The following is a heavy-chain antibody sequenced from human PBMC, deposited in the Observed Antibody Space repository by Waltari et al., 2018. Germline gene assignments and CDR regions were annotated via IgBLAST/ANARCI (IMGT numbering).Heavy chain of an antibody. CDR2: IYHSGST. CDR3: ARGWEQLWGN. Sequence: QVQLQESGPGLVKPSETLSLTCAVSGYSISSGYYWGWIRQPPGKGLEWIGSIYHSGSTYYNPSLKSRVTISVDTSKNQFSLKLSSVTAADTAVYYCARGWEQLWGNWGQGTLVTVSS. CDR1: GYSISSGYY. V-gene: IGHV4-38-2*01. J-gene: IGHJ4*02. D-gene: IGHD6-6*01.